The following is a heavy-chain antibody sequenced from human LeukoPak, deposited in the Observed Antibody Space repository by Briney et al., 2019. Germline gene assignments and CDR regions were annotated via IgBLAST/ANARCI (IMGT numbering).Heavy chain of an antibody. J-gene: IGHJ5*02. CDR3: ARDTDSSGYYRNWFDP. CDR1: GFTLSSYS. V-gene: IGHV3-48*04. D-gene: IGHD3-22*01. CDR2: ISSSSSTI. Sequence: TGGSLRLSCAASGFTLSSYSMNWVRQAPGKGLEWVSYISSSSSTIYYADSVKGRFTISRDNAKNSLYLQMNSLRAEDTAVYYCARDTDSSGYYRNWFDPWGQGTLVTVSS.